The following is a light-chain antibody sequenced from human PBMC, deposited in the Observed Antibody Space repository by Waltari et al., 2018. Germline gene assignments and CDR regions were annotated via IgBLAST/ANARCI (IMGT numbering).Light chain of an antibody. CDR3: QQSYNTPIT. J-gene: IGKJ5*01. V-gene: IGKV1-39*01. Sequence: DIQMTQSPTSLSASVGDRVTITCRASQSISRYLNWYKQKPGKAPKLLIYAASSLQSGVPSRFSGSGSGTDFTLTISSLQPEDFATYYCQQSYNTPITFGQGTRLEIK. CDR1: QSISRY. CDR2: AAS.